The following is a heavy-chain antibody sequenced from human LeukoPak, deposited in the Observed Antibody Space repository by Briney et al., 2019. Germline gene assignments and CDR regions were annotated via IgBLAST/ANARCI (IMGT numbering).Heavy chain of an antibody. V-gene: IGHV1-18*01. CDR1: GYTFTNYA. J-gene: IGHJ4*02. CDR3: ARGGEYGPVQHLFDY. CDR2: ISGNNGNT. D-gene: IGHD3-16*01. Sequence: ASVKVSCKASGYTFTNYAITWVRQAPGQGLEWMGWISGNNGNTNYAQNVQGRVTMTTDTSTSTAYMELSSLRSEDTAVYYCARGGEYGPVQHLFDYWGQGTLVTVSS.